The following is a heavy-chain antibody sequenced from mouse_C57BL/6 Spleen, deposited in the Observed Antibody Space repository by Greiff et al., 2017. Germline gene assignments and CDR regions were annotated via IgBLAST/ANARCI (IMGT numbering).Heavy chain of an antibody. J-gene: IGHJ4*01. Sequence: QVQLQQPGAELVKPGASVKLSCKASGYTFTSYWMHWVKQRPGQGLEWIGMIHPNSGSTNYNEKFKSKATLTVDKSSSPAYMQLSSLTSEDSAVYYCARSLRGYAMDYWGQGTSVTVSS. D-gene: IGHD3-2*02. V-gene: IGHV1-64*01. CDR3: ARSLRGYAMDY. CDR2: IHPNSGST. CDR1: GYTFTSYW.